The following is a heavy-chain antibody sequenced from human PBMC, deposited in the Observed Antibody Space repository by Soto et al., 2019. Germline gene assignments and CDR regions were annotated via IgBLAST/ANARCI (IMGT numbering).Heavy chain of an antibody. Sequence: QVQLVQSGAEVKKPGASVKLSCRTSGYTFTHYYIHWVRQAPGQWLEWLAIINPASGSTNYAQDFLGRVTLTMDTSTTTVYMELSGLRAEDTAIFYCARDLAAGDHWGQGTLVSVSS. CDR3: ARDLAAGDH. D-gene: IGHD6-25*01. CDR2: INPASGST. J-gene: IGHJ4*02. V-gene: IGHV1-46*01. CDR1: GYTFTHYY.